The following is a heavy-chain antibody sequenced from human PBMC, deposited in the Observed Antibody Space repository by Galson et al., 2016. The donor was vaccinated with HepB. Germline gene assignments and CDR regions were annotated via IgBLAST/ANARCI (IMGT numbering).Heavy chain of an antibody. CDR3: ARGPNAASPYFDY. CDR1: GYTFTSYY. V-gene: IGHV1-46*01. CDR2: INPSNGGT. D-gene: IGHD6-25*01. J-gene: IGHJ4*02. Sequence: SVKVSCRASGYTFTSYYIHWVRQAPGQRLEWMGIINPSNGGTNYAQTFQGRVTMTTDKSTSTAYMDLSSLRTDDTAVYFCARGPNAASPYFDYWGQGTLVTVSS.